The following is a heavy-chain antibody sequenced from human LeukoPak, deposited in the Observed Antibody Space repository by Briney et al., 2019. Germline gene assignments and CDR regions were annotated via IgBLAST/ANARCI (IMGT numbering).Heavy chain of an antibody. J-gene: IGHJ3*02. V-gene: IGHV3-23*01. CDR1: GFTFSNYA. CDR2: ISGSGGSA. D-gene: IGHD3-3*01. CDR3: ARALYYDFWSGSPDDAFDI. Sequence: PGGSLRLSCAASGFTFSNYAMSWVRQAPGKGLEWVSSISGSGGSAYYADSVKGRFTISRDNAKNSLYLQMNSLRAEDTALYHCARALYYDFWSGSPDDAFDIWGQGTMVTVSS.